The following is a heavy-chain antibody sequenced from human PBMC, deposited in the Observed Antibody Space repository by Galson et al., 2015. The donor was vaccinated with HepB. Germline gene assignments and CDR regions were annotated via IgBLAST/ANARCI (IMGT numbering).Heavy chain of an antibody. CDR2: INTDGSVT. J-gene: IGHJ5*02. CDR3: ARAPNRWCDP. Sequence: SLRLSCAASGITFSNYWMHWVRQAPGKGLVWVARINTDGSVTTYADSVKGRFTISRDNAKNTVYLQMNSLRAEDMAVYYCARAPNRWCDPWGQGTLVTVSS. D-gene: IGHD2-8*01. V-gene: IGHV3-74*03. CDR1: GITFSNYW.